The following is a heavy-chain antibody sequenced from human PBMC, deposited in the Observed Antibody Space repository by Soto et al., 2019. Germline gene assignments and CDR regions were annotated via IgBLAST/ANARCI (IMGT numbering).Heavy chain of an antibody. Sequence: SVKVSCKASGGTFSSYAISWVRQAPGQGLEWMGGIIPNIGTTNYAQKFQGRVTMTTDTSTSTAYMELRSLRSDDTAVYYCARDRYCSGGSCYEDWFDPWGQGTLVTVSS. J-gene: IGHJ5*02. D-gene: IGHD2-15*01. CDR3: ARDRYCSGGSCYEDWFDP. CDR2: IIPNIGTT. V-gene: IGHV1-69*05. CDR1: GGTFSSYA.